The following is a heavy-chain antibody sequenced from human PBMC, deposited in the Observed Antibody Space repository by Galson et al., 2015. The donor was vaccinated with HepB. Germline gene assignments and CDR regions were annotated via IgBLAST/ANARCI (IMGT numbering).Heavy chain of an antibody. J-gene: IGHJ3*02. Sequence: SLRLSCAVSGVTFSSLWMTWLRQAPGKGLEWVADIKQDGSEKYYVDSVEGRFTISRDNARDSLYLHMNSLRGEDTAVYYCARDRGYGTFDIWGQGTMVTVSS. CDR2: IKQDGSEK. V-gene: IGHV3-7*03. CDR3: ARDRGYGTFDI. D-gene: IGHD3-10*01. CDR1: GVTFSSLW.